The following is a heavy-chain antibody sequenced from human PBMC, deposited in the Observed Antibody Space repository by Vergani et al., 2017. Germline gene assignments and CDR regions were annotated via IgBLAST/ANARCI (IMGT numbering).Heavy chain of an antibody. J-gene: IGHJ3*02. CDR1: GYSFTSYW. CDR2: IFPGDSDT. Sequence: EVQLVQSGAEVKKPGESLKIFCKGSGYSFTSYWIGWVRQMPGKGLEWMGIIFPGDSDTRYSPSFQGQVPISADKPISTAYLQWSSLKASYTAMYYCARERWYHDRNGEDAFDIWGQGTMVTVSS. V-gene: IGHV5-51*04. CDR3: ARERWYHDRNGEDAFDI. D-gene: IGHD5-18*01.